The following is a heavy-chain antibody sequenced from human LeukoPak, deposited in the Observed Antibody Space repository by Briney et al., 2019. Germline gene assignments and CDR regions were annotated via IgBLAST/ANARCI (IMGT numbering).Heavy chain of an antibody. CDR3: ARERGGEKGSYYNY. J-gene: IGHJ4*02. Sequence: ASVKVSCKASGYTITSYGISWVRQAPGQGLEWMGWISAYNGNTNYAQKLQGRVTMTTDTSTSTAYMELRSLRSDDTAVYYCARERGGEKGSYYNYWGQGTLVTVSS. CDR2: ISAYNGNT. D-gene: IGHD1-26*01. V-gene: IGHV1-18*01. CDR1: GYTITSYG.